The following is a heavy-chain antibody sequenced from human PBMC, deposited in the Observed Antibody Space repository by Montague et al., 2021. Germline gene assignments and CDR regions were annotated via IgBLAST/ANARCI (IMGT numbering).Heavy chain of an antibody. CDR3: ARDPGYCSSADCKGDAFDX. Sequence: SLRLSCAASGFAFSTETMSWVRQAPGKGLEWVSLIRVYDGTTFYADSVKGRFTISRDNSQNTLYLQMNSLRAEDTAVYYCARDPGYCSSADCKGDAFDXWGQGTMVTVSS. V-gene: IGHV3-23*01. CDR2: IRVYDGTT. CDR1: GFAFSTET. D-gene: IGHD2-2*01. J-gene: IGHJ3*02.